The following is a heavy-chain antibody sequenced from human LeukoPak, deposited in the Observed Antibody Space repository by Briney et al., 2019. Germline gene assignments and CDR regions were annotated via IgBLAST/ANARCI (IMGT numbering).Heavy chain of an antibody. V-gene: IGHV1-46*01. CDR3: AREGSLVGGTDAEYFQH. CDR2: IYPSGGST. Sequence: ASVKVSCKASGYTFTSYYMHWVRQAPGQGLEWMGIIYPSGGSTSYAQKFQGRVTMTRDTSTSTVYMELSSLRSEDTAVYYCAREGSLVGGTDAEYFQHWGQGTLVTVSS. D-gene: IGHD1-26*01. J-gene: IGHJ1*01. CDR1: GYTFTSYY.